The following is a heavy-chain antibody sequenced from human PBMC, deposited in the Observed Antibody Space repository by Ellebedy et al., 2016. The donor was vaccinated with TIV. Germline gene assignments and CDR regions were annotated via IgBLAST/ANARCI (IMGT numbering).Heavy chain of an antibody. J-gene: IGHJ4*02. D-gene: IGHD6-6*01. CDR2: IIPIFGTA. V-gene: IGHV1-69*13. CDR3: ARRGRSSGDD. Sequence: SVKVSXXASGGTFSSYAISWVRQAPGQGLEWMGGIIPIFGTANYAQKFQGRVTITADESTSTAYMELSSLRSEDTAVYYCARRGRSSGDDWGQGTRVTVSS. CDR1: GGTFSSYA.